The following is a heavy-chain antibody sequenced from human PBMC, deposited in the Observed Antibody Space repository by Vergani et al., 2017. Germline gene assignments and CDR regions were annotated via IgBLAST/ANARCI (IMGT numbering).Heavy chain of an antibody. CDR2: VLFDGSNE. D-gene: IGHD2-15*01. J-gene: IGHJ4*02. V-gene: IGHV3-30*02. Sequence: QVQLVQSGGGVVQPGGSLRLCCVASGITFNRYGMQWVRQAPGKGLEWVAYVLFDGSNEYYADSVKGRFIVSRDNSNDALYLQMNSLRTDDTAVYYCSRDLAYCHEGSCALWGQGSVVTVSS. CDR3: SRDLAYCHEGSCAL. CDR1: GITFNRYG.